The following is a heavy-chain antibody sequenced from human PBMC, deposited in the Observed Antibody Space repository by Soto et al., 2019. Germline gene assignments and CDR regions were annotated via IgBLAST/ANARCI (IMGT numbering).Heavy chain of an antibody. V-gene: IGHV3-23*01. CDR1: GFTFSIFN. D-gene: IGHD1-1*01. J-gene: IGHJ4*02. CDR2: ISGSSSST. Sequence: PGGSLRLSCAASGFTFSIFNMSWVRQAPGKGLEWLSHISGSSSSTYYVGSVKGRFTISRDNSKNTLYLQMNTLRAEDTAVYYCATQDFRGKNGTTWGQGALVTVSS. CDR3: ATQDFRGKNGTT.